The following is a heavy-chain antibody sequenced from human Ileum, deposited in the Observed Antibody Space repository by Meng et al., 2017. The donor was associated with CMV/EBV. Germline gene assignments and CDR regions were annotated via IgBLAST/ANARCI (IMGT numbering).Heavy chain of an antibody. V-gene: IGHV4-4*07. J-gene: IGHJ4*02. CDR1: GGSISGYY. D-gene: IGHD2-2*01. Sequence: QVHLQESGPGLVKPSETLSLTCTVSGGSISGYYWSWIRQPATKGLEWIGRVYSSGSTDYNPSLQSRVTMSVDTSKNQFSLKLSSVTAADTAVYYCARGSSSWAFDYWGQGTLVTVSS. CDR3: ARGSSSWAFDY. CDR2: VYSSGST.